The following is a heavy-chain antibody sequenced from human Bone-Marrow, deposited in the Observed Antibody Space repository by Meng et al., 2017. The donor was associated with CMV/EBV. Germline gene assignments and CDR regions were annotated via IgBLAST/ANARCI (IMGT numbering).Heavy chain of an antibody. D-gene: IGHD3-22*01. CDR2: INPNSGGT. Sequence: ASVKVSCKASGYTFTGYYMHWVRQAPGQGLEWMGWINPNSGGTNYAQKFQGRVTMTRDTSISTAYMELSSLRSEDTAVYYCAFNYDSTETTDYWGQGTLVTVSS. CDR3: AFNYDSTETTDY. CDR1: GYTFTGYY. V-gene: IGHV1-2*02. J-gene: IGHJ4*02.